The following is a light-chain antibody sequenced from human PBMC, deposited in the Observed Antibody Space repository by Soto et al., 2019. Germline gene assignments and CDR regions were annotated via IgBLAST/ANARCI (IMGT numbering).Light chain of an antibody. V-gene: IGKV3-15*01. CDR3: KQYINWPRT. J-gene: IGKJ1*01. CDR1: HDVTTY. CDR2: AAS. Sequence: EIVMTQSPDTLYVSPGEGATLSCRASHDVTTYLAWYQQKSGQAPRLLIYAASTRATGIPARFSGSGSGTEFSLTISSLQSEDFAVYYCKQYINWPRTVGQGTKVDIK.